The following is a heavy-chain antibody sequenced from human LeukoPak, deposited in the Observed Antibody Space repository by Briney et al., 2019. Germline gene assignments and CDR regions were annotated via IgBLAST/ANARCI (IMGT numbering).Heavy chain of an antibody. D-gene: IGHD6-19*01. CDR1: GFTFSSYS. V-gene: IGHV3-21*01. CDR2: ISSSSSYI. Sequence: GGSLRLSCAASGFTFSSYSMNWVRQAPGKGLEWVSSISSSSSYIYYADSVKGRFTISRDNAKNSLYLQMNSLRAEDTAVYYCAREHYRVWGSGWFEFFDYWGQGTLVTVSS. CDR3: AREHYRVWGSGWFEFFDY. J-gene: IGHJ4*02.